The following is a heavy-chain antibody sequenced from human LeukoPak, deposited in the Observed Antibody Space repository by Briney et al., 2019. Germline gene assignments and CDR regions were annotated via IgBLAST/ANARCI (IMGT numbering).Heavy chain of an antibody. D-gene: IGHD6-13*01. Sequence: SETLSLTCTLSGASISNYYWTWIRQPPGKGLEWIGYIYSSGSSNYNPSLKSRVTMSVDTSKNQFSLNLSSVTPADTAVYYCARSGTAAGRRDYWGQGTLVTVSS. J-gene: IGHJ4*02. V-gene: IGHV4-59*01. CDR3: ARSGTAAGRRDY. CDR2: IYSSGSS. CDR1: GASISNYY.